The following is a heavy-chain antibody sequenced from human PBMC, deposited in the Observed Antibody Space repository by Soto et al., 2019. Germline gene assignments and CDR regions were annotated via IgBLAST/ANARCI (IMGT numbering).Heavy chain of an antibody. Sequence: KESGPVLVNPTETLTLTCTVSGFSLSNARMGVSWIRQPPGKALEWLAHIFSNDEKSYSTSLKSRLTISKDTSKSQVVLTMTNMDPVDTATYYCARTSLSYYDILTGSGLDIWGQGTMVTVSS. V-gene: IGHV2-26*01. CDR1: GFSLSNARMG. CDR2: IFSNDEK. D-gene: IGHD3-9*01. CDR3: ARTSLSYYDILTGSGLDI. J-gene: IGHJ3*02.